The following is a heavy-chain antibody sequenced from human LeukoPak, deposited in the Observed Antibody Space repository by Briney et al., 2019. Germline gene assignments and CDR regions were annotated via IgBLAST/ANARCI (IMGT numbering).Heavy chain of an antibody. V-gene: IGHV3-7*01. J-gene: IGHJ4*02. CDR3: AKLGYNSWDFDY. CDR2: INQDVSQI. Sequence: GGSLRLSCAASGFTFRSYWMSWVRQAPGKGLEWVATINQDVSQIKYVDSVKGRFTISRDNAKNSLYLQMNSLRAEDTAVYYCAKLGYNSWDFDYWGQGAVVTVSS. CDR1: GFTFRSYW. D-gene: IGHD6-13*01.